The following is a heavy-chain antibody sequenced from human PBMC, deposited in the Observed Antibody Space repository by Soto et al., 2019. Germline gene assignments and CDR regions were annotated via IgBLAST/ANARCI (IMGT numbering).Heavy chain of an antibody. J-gene: IGHJ6*03. CDR1: GFTFSSYW. D-gene: IGHD5-18*01. Sequence: GGSLRLSCAASGFTFSSYWMSWVRQAPGKGLEKVANIKQDGSEKYYVDYVKGRFTISRDNAKNSLNLQMNSRRAEDTTENYSSRMGFSLGPRFNHYYYMDVLGKGTTVTVSS. V-gene: IGHV3-7*01. CDR3: SRMGFSLGPRFNHYYYMDV. CDR2: IKQDGSEK.